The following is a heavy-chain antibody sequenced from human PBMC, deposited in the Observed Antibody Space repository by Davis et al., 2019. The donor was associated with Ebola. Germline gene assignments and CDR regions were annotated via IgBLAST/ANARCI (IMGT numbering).Heavy chain of an antibody. Sequence: MPSETLSLTCTVSGGSISSSSYYWSWIRQPPGKGLEWIGYISYSGSTYYNPSLKSRVTISVDTSKNQFSLKLSSVTAADTAVYYCARLSGIVVVPAAIRNYYGMDVWGQGTTVTVSS. CDR2: ISYSGST. CDR3: ARLSGIVVVPAAIRNYYGMDV. V-gene: IGHV4-39*01. J-gene: IGHJ6*02. CDR1: GGSISSSSYY. D-gene: IGHD2-2*01.